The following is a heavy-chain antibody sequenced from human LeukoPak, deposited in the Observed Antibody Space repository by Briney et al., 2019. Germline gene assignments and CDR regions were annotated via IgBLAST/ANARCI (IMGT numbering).Heavy chain of an antibody. CDR2: INHSGST. CDR1: GGSFSGNY. V-gene: IGHV4-34*01. D-gene: IGHD6-13*01. J-gene: IGHJ2*01. Sequence: SETLSLTCAVYGGSFSGNYWSWMRQPPGKGLEWIGEINHSGSTNYNPSLKSRVTISVDTSKNQFSLKLSSVTAADTAVYYCARQFYSSSWYFDLWGRGTLVTVSS. CDR3: ARQFYSSSWYFDL.